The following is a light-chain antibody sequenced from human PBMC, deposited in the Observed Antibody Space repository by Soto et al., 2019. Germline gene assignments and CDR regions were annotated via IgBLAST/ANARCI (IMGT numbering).Light chain of an antibody. CDR1: QSINNW. CDR2: DAS. CDR3: KQYISYRYT. J-gene: IGKJ2*01. V-gene: IGKV1-5*01. Sequence: DFQMTQSPPTLSASVGDSVTITCRASQSINNWLAWYQQKPGKAPKVLIYDASNLESGVPSRFSGSGSGTEFTLTISGLQPEDFATYYCKQYISYRYTLGQGTKLEIK.